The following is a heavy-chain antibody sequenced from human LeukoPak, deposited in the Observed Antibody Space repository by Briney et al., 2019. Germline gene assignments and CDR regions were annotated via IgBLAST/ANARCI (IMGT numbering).Heavy chain of an antibody. CDR2: ITTSGGST. Sequence: GGSLRLSCAASGFTFSSYAICWVRQAPGKGLEWVSFITTSGGSTSYADSVKGRFTISRDNPRNTLYMQMNSLRDEDTAVYYCAIMHGYYDGSGYWVQWGQGTLVTVSS. V-gene: IGHV3-23*01. D-gene: IGHD3-22*01. J-gene: IGHJ4*02. CDR1: GFTFSSYA. CDR3: AIMHGYYDGSGYWVQ.